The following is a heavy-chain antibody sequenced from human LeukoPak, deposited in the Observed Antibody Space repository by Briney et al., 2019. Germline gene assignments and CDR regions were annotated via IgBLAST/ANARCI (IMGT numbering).Heavy chain of an antibody. V-gene: IGHV4-59*01. J-gene: IGHJ4*02. CDR1: GGSISSYY. CDR2: IYYSGST. Sequence: SETLSLTCTVSGGSISSYYWSWIRQPPGKGLEWIGYIYYSGSTNYNPSLKSRVTISVDTSKNQFPPKLSSVTAADTAVYYCARIPDYGDYGGGYWGQGTLVTVSS. CDR3: ARIPDYGDYGGGY. D-gene: IGHD4-17*01.